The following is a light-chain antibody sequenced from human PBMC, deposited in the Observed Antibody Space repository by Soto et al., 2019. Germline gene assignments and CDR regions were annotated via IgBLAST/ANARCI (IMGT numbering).Light chain of an antibody. CDR3: QQSYNTPYT. J-gene: IGKJ2*01. V-gene: IGKV1-39*01. CDR1: QSISSY. Sequence: DIQMTQSPSSLSASVGDRVTITCRASQSISSYLNWYQQKPGKAPKLPIYGASTLQSGVPPRFSGSGSGTDFTLTISSLQPEDFATYYCQQSYNTPYTFGQGTKLEIK. CDR2: GAS.